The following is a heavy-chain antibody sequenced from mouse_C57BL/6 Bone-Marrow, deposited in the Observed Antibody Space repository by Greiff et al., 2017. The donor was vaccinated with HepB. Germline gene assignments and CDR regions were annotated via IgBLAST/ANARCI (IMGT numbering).Heavy chain of an antibody. D-gene: IGHD1-1*01. CDR3: AKHVYYGSSYDAMDY. V-gene: IGHV2-9*01. CDR1: GFSLTSYG. Sequence: VKLMESGPGLVAPSQSLSITCTVSGFSLTSYGLDWVRQPPGKGLEWLGVIWGGGSTNSNSALMSRMSISKDNSKSHVFLKMNSLQTDDTAMYYCAKHVYYGSSYDAMDYWGQGTSVTVSS. J-gene: IGHJ4*01. CDR2: IWGGGST.